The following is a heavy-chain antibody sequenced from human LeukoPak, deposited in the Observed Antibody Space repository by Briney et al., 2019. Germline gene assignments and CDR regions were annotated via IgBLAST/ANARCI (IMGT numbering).Heavy chain of an antibody. J-gene: IGHJ3*02. CDR3: ATHIVVVTAPPMGAFDI. CDR2: FDPEDGET. CDR1: GYTLTELS. D-gene: IGHD2-21*02. Sequence: ASVKVSCKVSGYTLTELSMHWVRQAPGKGPEWMGGFDPEDGETIYAQKFQGRVTMTEDTSTDTAYMELSSLRSEDTAVYYCATHIVVVTAPPMGAFDIWGQGTMVTVSS. V-gene: IGHV1-24*01.